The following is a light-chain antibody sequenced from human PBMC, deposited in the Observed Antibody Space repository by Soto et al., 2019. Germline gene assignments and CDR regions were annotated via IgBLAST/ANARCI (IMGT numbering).Light chain of an antibody. CDR1: ISYVGGYNY. V-gene: IGLV2-14*01. Sequence: QSVLTHPASVSRSPGHSITISFTGTISYVGGYNYVSCYQQHPGKAPKIMIYQFTNRPSCVSNRFSCSKSGNTSSLNISGLQPEDEADYYCGSYTSRSTYYVFRTGTKVT. CDR3: GSYTSRSTYYV. J-gene: IGLJ1*01. CDR2: QFT.